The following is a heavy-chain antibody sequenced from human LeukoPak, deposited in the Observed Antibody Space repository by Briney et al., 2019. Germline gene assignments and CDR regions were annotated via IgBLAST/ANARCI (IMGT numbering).Heavy chain of an antibody. D-gene: IGHD7-27*01. CDR1: GFTFSSYS. V-gene: IGHV3-48*01. Sequence: GGSLRLSCAASGFTFSSYSMNWVRQAPGKGLEWVSYISSSSSTIYYADSVKGRFTISRDNAKNSLYLQMNSLRAEDTAVYYCARGKANWGLSPRYYFDYWGQGTLVTVSS. CDR2: ISSSSSTI. CDR3: ARGKANWGLSPRYYFDY. J-gene: IGHJ4*02.